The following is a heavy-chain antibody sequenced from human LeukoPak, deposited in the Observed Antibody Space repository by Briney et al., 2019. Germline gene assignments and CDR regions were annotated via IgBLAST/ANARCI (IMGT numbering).Heavy chain of an antibody. Sequence: GGSLRLSCAASGFTFDDYAMHWVRQATGKGLEWVSGISWNSGSIGYADSVKGRFTISRDNAKNSLYLQMNSLRAEDTALYYCARGEYYDILTLFDCWGQGTLVTVSS. D-gene: IGHD3-9*01. CDR2: ISWNSGSI. CDR3: ARGEYYDILTLFDC. V-gene: IGHV3-9*01. J-gene: IGHJ4*02. CDR1: GFTFDDYA.